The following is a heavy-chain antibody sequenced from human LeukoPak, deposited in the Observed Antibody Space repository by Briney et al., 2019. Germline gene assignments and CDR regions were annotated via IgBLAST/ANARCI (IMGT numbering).Heavy chain of an antibody. CDR3: ARDWSGDDYGDY. J-gene: IGHJ4*02. Sequence: SVKVSCKASGGTFSSYAISWVRQAPGQGLEWMGRIIPILGIANYAQKFQGRVTITADKSTSAAYMELSSLRSEDTAVYYCARDWSGDDYGDYWGQGTLVTVSS. CDR2: IIPILGIA. V-gene: IGHV1-69*04. CDR1: GGTFSSYA. D-gene: IGHD3-10*01.